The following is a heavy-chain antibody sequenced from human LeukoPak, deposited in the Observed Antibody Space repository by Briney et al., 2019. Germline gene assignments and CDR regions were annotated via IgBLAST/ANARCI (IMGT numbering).Heavy chain of an antibody. CDR1: GGSISSYY. D-gene: IGHD3-3*01. V-gene: IGHV4-59*08. J-gene: IGHJ6*03. Sequence: SETLSLTCTVSGGSISSYYWSWIRQPPGKGLEWIGYIYYTGTTNYNPSLKSRVTISVDTSKDQFSLKLSSVTAADTAVYYCARVKYYDFWSGPSNYYYYIDVWGKGTTVTVSS. CDR3: ARVKYYDFWSGPSNYYYYIDV. CDR2: IYYTGTT.